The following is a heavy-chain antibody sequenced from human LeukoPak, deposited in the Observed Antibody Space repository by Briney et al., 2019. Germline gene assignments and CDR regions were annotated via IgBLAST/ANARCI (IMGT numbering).Heavy chain of an antibody. CDR1: GFTFSSYA. Sequence: TGGSLRLSCAASGFTFSSYAMSGVGQAPGKGLEWVSAISGSGGSTYYADSVKGRFTISRDNSKNTLYLQMNSLRAEDTAVYYCAKGSGAPRGRIAVAGPIDYWGQGTLVTVSS. CDR3: AKGSGAPRGRIAVAGPIDY. CDR2: ISGSGGST. V-gene: IGHV3-23*01. D-gene: IGHD6-19*01. J-gene: IGHJ4*02.